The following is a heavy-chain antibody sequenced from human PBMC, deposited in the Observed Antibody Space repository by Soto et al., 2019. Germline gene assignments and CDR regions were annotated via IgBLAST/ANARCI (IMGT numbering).Heavy chain of an antibody. Sequence: EVQLLESGGGLVQPGGSLRISCAASGFSFGSYAMSWVRQAPGKGLEWVSAISAGGGSTYYADSVKGRFTISRDNSKNTLYLQMNSLRAEDTAVYYCAKDPPGELYCGQGSLVTVSS. J-gene: IGHJ4*02. CDR2: ISAGGGST. D-gene: IGHD1-26*01. CDR1: GFSFGSYA. V-gene: IGHV3-23*01. CDR3: AKDPPGELY.